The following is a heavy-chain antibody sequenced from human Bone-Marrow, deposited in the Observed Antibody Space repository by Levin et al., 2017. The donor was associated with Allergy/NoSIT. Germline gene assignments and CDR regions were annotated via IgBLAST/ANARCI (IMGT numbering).Heavy chain of an antibody. CDR3: ARGRRYFDWLSGRLDY. CDR1: GGSFSGYY. CDR2: INHSGST. J-gene: IGHJ4*02. Sequence: SETLSLTCAVYGGSFSGYYWSWIRQPPGKGLEWIGEINHSGSTNYNPSLKSRVTISVDTSKNQFSLKLSSVTAADTAVYYCARGRRYFDWLSGRLDYWGQGTLVTVSS. V-gene: IGHV4-34*01. D-gene: IGHD3-9*01.